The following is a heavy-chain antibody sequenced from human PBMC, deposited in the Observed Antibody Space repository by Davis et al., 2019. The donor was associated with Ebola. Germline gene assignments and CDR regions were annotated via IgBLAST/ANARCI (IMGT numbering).Heavy chain of an antibody. Sequence: PGGSLRLSCKDSGNSFTSHWIGWVRQMPGKGLEWMGIIYTGDSDPRYSPSFRGQVTISADKSTKTAFLVWTGLKASDTAMYYCASLRRTITGMDDAFDIWGQGTMVTVSS. CDR3: ASLRRTITGMDDAFDI. V-gene: IGHV5-51*01. CDR1: GNSFTSHW. J-gene: IGHJ3*02. CDR2: IYTGDSDP. D-gene: IGHD2-8*02.